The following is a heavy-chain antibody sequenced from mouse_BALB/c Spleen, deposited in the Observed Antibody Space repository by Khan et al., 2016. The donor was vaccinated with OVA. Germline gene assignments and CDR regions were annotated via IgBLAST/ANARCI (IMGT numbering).Heavy chain of an antibody. J-gene: IGHJ4*01. CDR1: GYTFTSYW. Sequence: DLVKPGASVKLSCKASGYTFTSYWINWIKQRPGQGLEWIGRIAPGSGSTDYNEMFKGQATLTVDTSSSTVYIQHSSLSSEDSAVYFCARESYYGSSCYAMDYWGQGTSVTVSS. V-gene: IGHV1S41*01. CDR3: ARESYYGSSCYAMDY. D-gene: IGHD1-1*01. CDR2: IAPGSGST.